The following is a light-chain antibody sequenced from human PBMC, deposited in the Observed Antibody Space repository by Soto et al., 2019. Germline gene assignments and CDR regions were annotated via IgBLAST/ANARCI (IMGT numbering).Light chain of an antibody. V-gene: IGLV8-61*01. Sequence: QAVVTQEPSFSVSPGGTVTLTCGLSSGSVSISYYPSWYQQTPGQAPRPLIYSTDSRSSGVHDRFSGSILGSKAALTITGAQADDESDYYCVLYMGGGISVFGGGTQLTVL. CDR1: SGSVSISYY. CDR2: STD. CDR3: VLYMGGGISV. J-gene: IGLJ2*01.